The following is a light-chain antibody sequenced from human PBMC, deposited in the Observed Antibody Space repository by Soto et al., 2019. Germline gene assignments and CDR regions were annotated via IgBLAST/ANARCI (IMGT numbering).Light chain of an antibody. V-gene: IGLV2-14*01. Sequence: QSALTQPASVSGSPGQSITISCTGTSSDVGGYNYVSWYQQHPGKAPKLMIYDVSNRPSGVSNRFSGSKSGNTASLTISGLQAEDEADYYCNSYTSGSTPVVFGGGTKVTVL. J-gene: IGLJ2*01. CDR1: SSDVGGYNY. CDR3: NSYTSGSTPVV. CDR2: DVS.